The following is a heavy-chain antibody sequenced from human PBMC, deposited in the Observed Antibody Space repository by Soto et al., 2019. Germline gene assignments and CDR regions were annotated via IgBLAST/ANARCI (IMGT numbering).Heavy chain of an antibody. CDR1: GGSISSSTW. CDR2: IYHSGST. J-gene: IGHJ3*02. V-gene: IGHV4-4*02. CDR3: ARRYGWALDI. Sequence: SETLSLTWAVSGGSISSSTWWGWVRQPPGKGLEWIGEIYHSGSTNYNPSLKSRVTISVDTSKNQFSLKLSSVTAADTAVYYCARRYGWALDIWGQGTMVTVSS. D-gene: IGHD3-16*01.